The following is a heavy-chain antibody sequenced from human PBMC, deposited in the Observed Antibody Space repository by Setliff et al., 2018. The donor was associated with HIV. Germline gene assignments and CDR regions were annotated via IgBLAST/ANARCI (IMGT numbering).Heavy chain of an antibody. CDR2: ISPYSRIT. D-gene: IGHD3-10*01. CDR3: ARGRNYNSGMDV. V-gene: IGHV1-18*01. J-gene: IGHJ6*02. Sequence: ASVKVSCKASGYSFTSYGIGWVRQAPGQGLEWIGWISPYSRITNYAPKFRDRVTMTTETSTDTAYLEVRSLSSDDTAVYYCARGRNYNSGMDVWGQGTTVTVSS. CDR1: GYSFTSYG.